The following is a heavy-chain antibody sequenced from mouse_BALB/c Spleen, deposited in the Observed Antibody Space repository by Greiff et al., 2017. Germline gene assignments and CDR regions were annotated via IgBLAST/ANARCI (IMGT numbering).Heavy chain of an antibody. J-gene: IGHJ3*01. D-gene: IGHD2-14*01. CDR2: ISSGGSYT. Sequence: EVMLVESGGDLVKPGGSLKLSCAASGFTFSSYGMSWVRQTPDKRLEWVATISSGGSYTYYPDSVKGRFTISRDNAKNTLYLQMSSLKSEDTAMYYCARHDYRWFAYWGQGTLVTVSA. V-gene: IGHV5-6*01. CDR3: ARHDYRWFAY. CDR1: GFTFSSYG.